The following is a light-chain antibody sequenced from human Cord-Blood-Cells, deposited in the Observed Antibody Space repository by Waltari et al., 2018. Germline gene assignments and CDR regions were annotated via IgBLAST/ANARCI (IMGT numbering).Light chain of an antibody. Sequence: EIVMTQSPATLSVSPGERATLSCRASQSVSSNLAWYQQKPGQAPRLLIYGASTRSTGIPARFSGSESGTEFTLTISSLQSEDFAVYYCQQYNSWPLTFGVGTKVVIK. CDR2: GAS. CDR1: QSVSSN. CDR3: QQYNSWPLT. J-gene: IGKJ4*01. V-gene: IGKV3-15*01.